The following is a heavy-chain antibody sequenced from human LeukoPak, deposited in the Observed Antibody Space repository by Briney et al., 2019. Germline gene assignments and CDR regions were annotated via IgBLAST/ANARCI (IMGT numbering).Heavy chain of an antibody. CDR2: IYPGDSDT. CDR1: GYSFTSYW. J-gene: IGHJ5*02. Sequence: GESLKISCEGSGYSFTSYWIGWVRQMPGKGLEWMGIIYPGDSDTRYSPSFQGQVTISADKSISTAYLQWSSLKASDTAMYYCARRGYYGSGSYSRYNWFDPWGQGTLVTVSS. V-gene: IGHV5-51*01. CDR3: ARRGYYGSGSYSRYNWFDP. D-gene: IGHD3-10*01.